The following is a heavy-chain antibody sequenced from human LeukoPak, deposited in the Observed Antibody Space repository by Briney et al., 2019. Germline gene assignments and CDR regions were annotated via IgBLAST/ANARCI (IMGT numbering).Heavy chain of an antibody. D-gene: IGHD6-19*01. V-gene: IGHV4-39*01. CDR2: FYYSGST. CDR1: GGSISSNSYY. J-gene: IGHJ4*02. CDR3: ARLSSGWYDTDY. Sequence: SETLSPTCTVSGGSISSNSYYWGWIRQPPGRGLEWIGSFYYSGSTYYNPSLKSRVTISVDPSKNQFSLKVTSVTAADTAVYYCARLSSGWYDTDYWGQGTLVTVSS.